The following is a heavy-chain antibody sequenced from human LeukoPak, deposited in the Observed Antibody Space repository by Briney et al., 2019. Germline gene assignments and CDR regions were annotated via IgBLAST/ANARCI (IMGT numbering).Heavy chain of an antibody. Sequence: GTSVAVPCKASGYTFGSFYVHWVRQAPGQGLEWMGWMNPNSGNTGYAQKFQGRVTMTRNTSISTAYMELSSLRSEDTAVYYCARGRTAYYYYYYMDVWGKGTTVTISS. J-gene: IGHJ6*03. D-gene: IGHD1-14*01. CDR3: ARGRTAYYYYYYMDV. CDR2: MNPNSGNT. CDR1: GYTFGSFY. V-gene: IGHV1-8*02.